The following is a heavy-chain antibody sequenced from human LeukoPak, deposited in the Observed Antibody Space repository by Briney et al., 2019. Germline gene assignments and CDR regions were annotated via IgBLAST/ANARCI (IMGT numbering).Heavy chain of an antibody. J-gene: IGHJ4*02. Sequence: SETLSLTGTVSGGSISSYYWGWIRQLPGKGLECIGYIYYSGSTNYNPSLKSRVTISVDTSKNQFSLKLSSVTAADTAVYYCARGEYYGSGSYWYFDYWGQGTLVTVSS. CDR3: ARGEYYGSGSYWYFDY. CDR1: GGSISSYY. CDR2: IYYSGST. V-gene: IGHV4-59*01. D-gene: IGHD3-10*01.